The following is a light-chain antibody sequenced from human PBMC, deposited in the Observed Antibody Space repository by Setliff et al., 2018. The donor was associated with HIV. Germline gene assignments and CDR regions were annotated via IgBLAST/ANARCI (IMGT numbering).Light chain of an antibody. J-gene: IGLJ1*01. CDR2: DVT. CDR1: SSDIGGYNS. Sequence: SVLAQPPSASGSPGQSVTISCTGTSSDIGGYNSVSWYQQHPDKAPKLMIYDVTKRPSGVSNRFSGSKSGNTASLTISGLQAEDEADYYCCSYADSNTFVFGTGTKVTVL. CDR3: CSYADSNTFV. V-gene: IGLV2-23*02.